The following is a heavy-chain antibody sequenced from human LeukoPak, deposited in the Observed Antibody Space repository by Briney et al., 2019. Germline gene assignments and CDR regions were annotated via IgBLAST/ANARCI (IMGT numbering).Heavy chain of an antibody. Sequence: SETLSLPCAVYGGSFSGYYWSWIRQPPGKGLEWIGEINHSGSTNYNPSLKSRVTISVDTSKSQFSLKLSSVTAADTAVYYCARNSCPSGSCYDNRGYFDYWGQGTLVTVSS. J-gene: IGHJ4*02. CDR1: GGSFSGYY. V-gene: IGHV4-34*01. CDR2: INHSGST. CDR3: ARNSCPSGSCYDNRGYFDY. D-gene: IGHD2-15*01.